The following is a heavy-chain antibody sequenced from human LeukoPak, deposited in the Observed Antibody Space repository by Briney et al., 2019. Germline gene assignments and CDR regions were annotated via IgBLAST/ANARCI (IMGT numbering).Heavy chain of an antibody. CDR2: IKQDGSEK. CDR1: GFTFSSYW. Sequence: GGSLRLSCAASGFTFSSYWMSWVRQAPGKGLEWVANIKQDGSEKYYVDSVKGRFTISRDNAKNSLYLQMNSLRAEDTAVYYCARVGSILTGIYYFDYWGQGTLVTVSS. CDR3: ARVGSILTGIYYFDY. J-gene: IGHJ4*02. D-gene: IGHD3-9*01. V-gene: IGHV3-7*01.